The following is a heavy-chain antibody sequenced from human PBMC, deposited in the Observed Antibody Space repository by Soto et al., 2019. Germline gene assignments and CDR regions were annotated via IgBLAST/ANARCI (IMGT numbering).Heavy chain of an antibody. CDR3: AHSRWAGVAYYYYGMDV. J-gene: IGHJ6*02. CDR1: GFSLSTSGVG. CDR2: IYWDDDK. D-gene: IGHD3-10*01. Sequence: SGPTCEPTQTLTLTCTFSGFSLSTSGVGVGWIRQPPGKALEWLALIYWDDDKRYSPSLKSRLTITKDTSKNQVVLTMTNMDPVDTATYYCAHSRWAGVAYYYYGMDVWGQGTTVTVS. V-gene: IGHV2-5*02.